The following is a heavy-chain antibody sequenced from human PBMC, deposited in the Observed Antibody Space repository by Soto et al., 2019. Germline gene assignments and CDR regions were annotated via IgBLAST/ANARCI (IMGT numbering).Heavy chain of an antibody. Sequence: ASVKVSCKASGYTFTSYGISWVRQAPGQGLEWMGWISAYNGNTNYAQKFQGRVSITRDTSASTAYMGLSSLRSEDTAVYYCASPHSFYDFSAYYRFDYWGQGTLVTVSS. CDR2: ISAYNGNT. V-gene: IGHV1-18*01. CDR1: GYTFTSYG. CDR3: ASPHSFYDFSAYYRFDY. D-gene: IGHD3-22*01. J-gene: IGHJ4*02.